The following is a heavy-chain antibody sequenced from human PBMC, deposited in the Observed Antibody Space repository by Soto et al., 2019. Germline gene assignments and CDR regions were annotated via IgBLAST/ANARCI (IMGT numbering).Heavy chain of an antibody. Sequence: GGSLRLSCAASGFTFSSYWMSWVRQAPGKGLEWVANIKQDGSEKYYVDSVKGRFTISRDNAKNSLYLQMNSLRAEDTAVYYCARVTLGATSLFGVRFDYWGQGTLVTVSS. CDR1: GFTFSSYW. CDR2: IKQDGSEK. V-gene: IGHV3-7*05. D-gene: IGHD1-26*01. J-gene: IGHJ4*02. CDR3: ARVTLGATSLFGVRFDY.